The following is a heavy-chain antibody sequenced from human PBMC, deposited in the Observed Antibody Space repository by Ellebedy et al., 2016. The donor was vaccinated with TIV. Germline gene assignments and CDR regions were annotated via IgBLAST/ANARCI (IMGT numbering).Heavy chain of an antibody. CDR2: INPNSGGT. CDR1: GYTFTSHG. Sequence: ASVKVSCKASGYTFTSHGISWVRQAPGQGLEWMGWINPNSGGTNYAQKFQGRVTMTRDTSISTAYMELSRLRSDDTAVYYCARDFYGDRYYNWFDPWGQGTLVTVSS. V-gene: IGHV1-2*02. D-gene: IGHD4-17*01. J-gene: IGHJ5*02. CDR3: ARDFYGDRYYNWFDP.